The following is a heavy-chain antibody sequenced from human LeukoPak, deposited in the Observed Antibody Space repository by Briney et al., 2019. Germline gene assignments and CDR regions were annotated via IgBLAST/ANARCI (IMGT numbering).Heavy chain of an antibody. CDR2: ISSSSSYI. V-gene: IGHV3-21*01. CDR1: GFTFSSYS. Sequence: KPGGSLRLSCAASGFTFSSYSMNWARQAPGKGLEWVSSISSSSSYIYYADSVKGRFTISRDNAKNSLYLQMNSLRAEDTAVYYCARDYYDSSGPPSYWGQGTLVTVSS. J-gene: IGHJ4*02. D-gene: IGHD3-22*01. CDR3: ARDYYDSSGPPSY.